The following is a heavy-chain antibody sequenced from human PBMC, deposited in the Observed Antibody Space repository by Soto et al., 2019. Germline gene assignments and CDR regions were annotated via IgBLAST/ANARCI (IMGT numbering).Heavy chain of an antibody. CDR3: TACSSTSCYTFDY. CDR1: GFTFSNAW. D-gene: IGHD2-2*01. Sequence: PGGSLRLSCAASGFTFSNAWMSWVRQAPGKGLEWVGRIKSKTDGGTTDYAAPVKGRFTISRDDSKNTLYLQMNSLKTKDTAVYYCTACSSTSCYTFDYWGQGTLVTVSS. J-gene: IGHJ4*02. V-gene: IGHV3-15*01. CDR2: IKSKTDGGTT.